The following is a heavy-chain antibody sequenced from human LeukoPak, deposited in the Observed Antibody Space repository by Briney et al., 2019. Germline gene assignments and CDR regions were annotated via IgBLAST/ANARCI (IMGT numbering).Heavy chain of an antibody. D-gene: IGHD3-22*01. CDR2: ISGYNGNT. V-gene: IGHV1-18*01. Sequence: ASVKVSCKASGYTFTNYGISWVRQAPGQGLEWMGWISGYNGNTNYAQKFQGRVTMTRDTSISTAYMELSRLRSDDTAVYYCARGNREHYYDSSGYPRSWDYWGQGTLVTVSS. CDR1: GYTFTNYG. CDR3: ARGNREHYYDSSGYPRSWDY. J-gene: IGHJ4*02.